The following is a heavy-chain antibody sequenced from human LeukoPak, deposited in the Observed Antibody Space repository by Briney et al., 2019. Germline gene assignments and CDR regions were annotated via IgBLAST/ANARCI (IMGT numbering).Heavy chain of an antibody. CDR2: IWYDGSNK. CDR1: GFTFSSYG. Sequence: GRSLRLSCAASGFTFSSYGMHWVRQAPGKGLEWAAVIWYDGSNKYYADSVKGRFTISRGNPKNTLYLQMNSLRAEDTAVYYCAKSSAGGIGVDYWGQGTLVTVSS. J-gene: IGHJ4*02. CDR3: AKSSAGGIGVDY. V-gene: IGHV3-33*06. D-gene: IGHD6-13*01.